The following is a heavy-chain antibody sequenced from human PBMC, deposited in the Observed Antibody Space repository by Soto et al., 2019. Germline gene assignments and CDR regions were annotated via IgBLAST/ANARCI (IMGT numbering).Heavy chain of an antibody. D-gene: IGHD1-7*01. CDR1: GYTFSVYH. J-gene: IGHJ6*02. Sequence: QVQLVQSGAEVKQPGASVKVSCKASGYTFSVYHLHWVRQAPGQGLEWTGWVYPSSGGTSYAQRFEGRVTMTRDTSINTAYMELSRLTSDDTAVYYCAKELQRGLDVWGQGTTVIVSS. V-gene: IGHV1-2*02. CDR3: AKELQRGLDV. CDR2: VYPSSGGT.